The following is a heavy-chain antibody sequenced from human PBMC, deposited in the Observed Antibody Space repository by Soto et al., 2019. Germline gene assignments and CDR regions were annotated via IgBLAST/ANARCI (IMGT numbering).Heavy chain of an antibody. Sequence: QVQLVQSGAEVKKPGSSVKVSCKTSGGLFSVFSFNWVRQAPGQGLEWMGGVHPITGSTDYAQKFQGRLTITADSSTSTIYMELSRLTSDDTANYYCATIRVRGGPLRFEDGGQGTLISVSS. CDR2: VHPITGST. CDR3: ATIRVRGGPLRFED. J-gene: IGHJ4*01. CDR1: GGLFSVFS. V-gene: IGHV1-69*06. D-gene: IGHD5-12*01.